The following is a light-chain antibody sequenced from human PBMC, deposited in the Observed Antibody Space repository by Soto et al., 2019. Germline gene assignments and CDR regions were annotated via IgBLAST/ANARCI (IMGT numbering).Light chain of an antibody. V-gene: IGKV3-15*01. CDR3: QQYNNWPRT. CDR1: QSVSSN. J-gene: IGKJ1*01. CDR2: DAS. Sequence: EIAMTQSPATLSVSPGERATLSCRASQSVSSNLAWYQQNPGQAPRLLIYDASTRAIGIPARFSGSGSGTDFTLTISSPQSEDFAVYYCQQYNNWPRTFGQGNKVDIK.